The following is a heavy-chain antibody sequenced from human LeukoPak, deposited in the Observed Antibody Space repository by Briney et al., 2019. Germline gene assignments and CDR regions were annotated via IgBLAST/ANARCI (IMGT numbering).Heavy chain of an antibody. V-gene: IGHV4-39*01. CDR2: IYYSGST. CDR1: GGSISSSSYY. D-gene: IGHD2-2*01. CDR3: ASFSCSSTSCYWVRSRGGQFDY. J-gene: IGHJ4*02. Sequence: PSETLSLTCTVSGGSISSSSYYWGWIRQPPGKGLEWIGSIYYSGSTYYNPSLKSRVTISVDTSKNQFSLKLSSVTAADTAVYYCASFSCSSTSCYWVRSRGGQFDYWGQGTLVIVSS.